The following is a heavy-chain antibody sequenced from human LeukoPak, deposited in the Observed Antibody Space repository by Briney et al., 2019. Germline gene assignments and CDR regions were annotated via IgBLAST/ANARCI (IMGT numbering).Heavy chain of an antibody. V-gene: IGHV1-2*02. Sequence: VASVKVSCKASGYTFTGYYMHWVRQAPGQGLEWMGWINPNSGGTNYAQKFQGRVTMTRDTSISTAYMELSRLRSDDTAVYYCARDWDYYDSSGYYFNFDYWGQGTLVTVSS. J-gene: IGHJ4*02. CDR1: GYTFTGYY. D-gene: IGHD3-22*01. CDR3: ARDWDYYDSSGYYFNFDY. CDR2: INPNSGGT.